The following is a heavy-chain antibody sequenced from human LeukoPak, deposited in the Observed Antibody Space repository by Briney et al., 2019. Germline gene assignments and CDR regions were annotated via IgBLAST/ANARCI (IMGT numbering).Heavy chain of an antibody. CDR3: AKGRGGYSGSFDY. D-gene: IGHD4-23*01. CDR1: GFPFSSYA. CDR2: IRGNCVIT. V-gene: IGHV3-23*01. J-gene: IGHJ4*02. Sequence: GGSLGLSCAASGFPFSSYAMNWVRPAPGKGLQWVSGIRGNCVITYYVDSVTGRLTLSRDNSKNTLYLQMNNLRAEDTAVYYCAKGRGGYSGSFDYWGQGTLVTVSS.